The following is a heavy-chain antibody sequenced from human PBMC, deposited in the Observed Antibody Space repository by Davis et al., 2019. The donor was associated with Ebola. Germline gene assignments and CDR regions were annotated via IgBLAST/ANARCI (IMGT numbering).Heavy chain of an antibody. V-gene: IGHV3-48*02. Sequence: GGSLRLSCAASGFTFSSYSMHWVRQAPGKGLEWVSHISSNSGTIYYADSLKGRFTVSRDNAKNSLYLQMNSLRDEDTAVYYCARGVYYFDYWGQGTLVTVSS. CDR2: ISSNSGTI. D-gene: IGHD2-8*01. CDR1: GFTFSSYS. CDR3: ARGVYYFDY. J-gene: IGHJ4*02.